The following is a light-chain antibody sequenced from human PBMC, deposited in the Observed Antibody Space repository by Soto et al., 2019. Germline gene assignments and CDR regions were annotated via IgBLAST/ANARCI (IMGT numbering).Light chain of an antibody. CDR1: QSFSTSY. J-gene: IGKJ3*01. V-gene: IGKV3-20*01. Sequence: EIVLTQSPGTLSLSPGDRATLSCRASQSFSTSYLAWYQHKPGQAPRLLIHNTFTRATGIPDSFSGSGSGTDFTLTISRLEPEDFAVYYCQQYGGSPFTFGPGTKVDIK. CDR3: QQYGGSPFT. CDR2: NTF.